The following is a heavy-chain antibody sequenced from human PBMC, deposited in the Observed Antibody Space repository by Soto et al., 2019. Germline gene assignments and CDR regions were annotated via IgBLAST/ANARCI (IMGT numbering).Heavy chain of an antibody. D-gene: IGHD3-9*01. CDR2: IIPIFGTA. J-gene: IGHJ4*02. V-gene: IGHV1-69*13. CDR1: GGTFSSYA. CDR3: ARDQSNYDILTGYYPRFRFDY. Sequence: VASVKVSCKASGGTFSSYAISWVRQAPGQGLEWMGGIIPIFGTANYAQKFQGRVTITADESTSTAYMELSSLRSEDTAVYYCARDQSNYDILTGYYPRFRFDYWGQGTLVTVS.